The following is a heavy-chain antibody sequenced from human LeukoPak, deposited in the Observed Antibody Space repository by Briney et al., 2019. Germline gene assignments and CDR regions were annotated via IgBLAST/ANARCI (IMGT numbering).Heavy chain of an antibody. J-gene: IGHJ4*02. V-gene: IGHV4-34*01. D-gene: IGHD5-24*01. CDR2: INHSGRT. Sequence: SGTLALTCAVYGGSFSGYYWNWIRQPPGKGLEWIGEINHSGRTKYNPSLKSRVTISVDTSKNQFSLILSSVTAADTAVYYCARGQFQRDYWGQGTLVTVSS. CDR1: GGSFSGYY. CDR3: ARGQFQRDY.